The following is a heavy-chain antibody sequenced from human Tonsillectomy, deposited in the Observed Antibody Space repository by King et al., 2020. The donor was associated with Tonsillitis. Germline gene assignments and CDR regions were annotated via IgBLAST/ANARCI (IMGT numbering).Heavy chain of an antibody. CDR2: IYYSGST. V-gene: IGHV4-59*01. Sequence: MQLQESGPGLVKPSETLSLTCTVSGGSISSYYWSWIRQPPGKGLEWIGYIYYSGSTNYNPSLKSRVTISVDTSKNQFSLKLSSVTAADTAVYSCARDGYNLGFDYWGQGTLVPVSS. CDR1: GGSISSYY. J-gene: IGHJ4*02. CDR3: ARDGYNLGFDY. D-gene: IGHD5-24*01.